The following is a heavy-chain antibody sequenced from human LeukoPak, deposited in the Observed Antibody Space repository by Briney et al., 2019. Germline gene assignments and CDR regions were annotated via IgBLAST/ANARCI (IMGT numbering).Heavy chain of an antibody. CDR3: ARGRGGIATLDS. Sequence: SETLSLTCTVSGDSISNYYRSWIRQPPGKGLEWIGYIYYSGSTNSNPSLKSRVTISLDTSKNQFSLKLNSVTAADTAVYYCARGRGGIATLDSWGQGTLVTVSS. CDR2: IYYSGST. D-gene: IGHD1-26*01. CDR1: GDSISNYY. V-gene: IGHV4-59*01. J-gene: IGHJ4*02.